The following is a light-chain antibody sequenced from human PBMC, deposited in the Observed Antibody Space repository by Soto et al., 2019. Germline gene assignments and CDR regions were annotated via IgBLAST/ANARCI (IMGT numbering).Light chain of an antibody. CDR2: EVS. CDR1: SIDVGGYNY. V-gene: IGLV2-8*01. J-gene: IGLJ1*01. CDR3: SSYAGSNNLGV. Sequence: QSVLTQPHSASGPPGQSVTISCTGTSIDVGGYNYVSWYQQHPGKAPKLMIYEVSKRPSGVPDRFSGSKSGNTASLTVSGLQAEDEADYYCSSYAGSNNLGVFGTGTKVTVL.